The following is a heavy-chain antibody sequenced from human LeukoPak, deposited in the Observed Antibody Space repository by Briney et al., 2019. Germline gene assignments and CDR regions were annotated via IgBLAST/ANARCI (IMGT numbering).Heavy chain of an antibody. Sequence: GGSLRLSCAASGFTFSSYSMNWVRQAPGKGLEWVSSISSSSSYIYYADSVKGRFTISRDNAKNSLYLQMNSLRAEDTAVYYCARDPIPAYGEVWYFDLWGRGTLVTVSS. J-gene: IGHJ2*01. CDR2: ISSSSSYI. CDR1: GFTFSSYS. CDR3: ARDPIPAYGEVWYFDL. V-gene: IGHV3-21*01. D-gene: IGHD4-17*01.